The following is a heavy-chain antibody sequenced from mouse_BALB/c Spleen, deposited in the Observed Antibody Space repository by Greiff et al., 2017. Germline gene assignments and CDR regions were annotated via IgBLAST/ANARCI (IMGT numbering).Heavy chain of an antibody. CDR1: GYAFTNYL. V-gene: IGHV1-54*01. J-gene: IGHJ3*01. CDR3: ARSDDGYWFAD. CDR2: INPGSGGT. D-gene: IGHD2-3*01. Sequence: VPLQQSGAELVRPGTSVKVSCKASGYAFTNYLISWVKQRPGQGLEWIGVINPGSGGTNYNEKFKGKATLTADKSSSTAYMQLSSLTSEDSAVYFCARSDDGYWFADWGQGTLVTVSA.